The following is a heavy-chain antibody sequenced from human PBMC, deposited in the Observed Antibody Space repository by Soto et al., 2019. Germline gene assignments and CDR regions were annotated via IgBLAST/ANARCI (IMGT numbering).Heavy chain of an antibody. CDR1: GFTFSSYA. V-gene: IGHV3-23*01. J-gene: IGHJ6*02. CDR3: ATTSLAAAGGVWFYYGMDV. Sequence: EVQLLESGGGLVQPGGSLRLSCAASGFTFSSYAMSWVRQAPGKGLEWVSAISGSGGSTYYADSVKGRFTISRDNSKNTLYLQINSLRAEDTAVYYCATTSLAAAGGVWFYYGMDVWGQGTTVTVSS. CDR2: ISGSGGST. D-gene: IGHD6-13*01.